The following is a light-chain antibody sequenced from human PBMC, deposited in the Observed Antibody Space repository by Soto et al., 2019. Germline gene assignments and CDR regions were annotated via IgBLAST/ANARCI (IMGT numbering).Light chain of an antibody. J-gene: IGKJ1*01. Sequence: DIQMTQSPSTLSAGVGDRVTITCRASQRISTYLNWYQQKPGKAPTLLIYAASSLQSGVPSRFSGGGSGTDFTLTINSLQPEDFATYFCQQFYSSPRTFRQGTKVEIK. CDR3: QQFYSSPRT. CDR1: QRISTY. V-gene: IGKV1-39*01. CDR2: AAS.